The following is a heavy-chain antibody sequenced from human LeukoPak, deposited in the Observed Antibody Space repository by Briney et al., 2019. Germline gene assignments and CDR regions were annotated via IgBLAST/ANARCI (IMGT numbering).Heavy chain of an antibody. D-gene: IGHD6-19*01. CDR2: IRGKTNSYAT. CDR3: TGGSGWYSPDY. V-gene: IGHV3-73*01. J-gene: IGHJ4*02. Sequence: PGGPLRLSCAASGFTFSDSAMNWVRQASGKGLEWVGRIRGKTNSYATAYAASVRGRFTISRDDSKNTAYLQMNSLKTEDTAVYYCTGGSGWYSPDYWGQGTLVTVSS. CDR1: GFTFSDSA.